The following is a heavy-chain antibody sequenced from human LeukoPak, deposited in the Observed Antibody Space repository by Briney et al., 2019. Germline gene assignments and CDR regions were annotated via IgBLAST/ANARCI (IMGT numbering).Heavy chain of an antibody. D-gene: IGHD4-23*01. CDR2: ISAYNATT. CDR3: ARARAATVVTPTY. Sequence: ASVKVSCTASGYTFTIYGISWVRQAPGQGLEWIGWISAYNATTNYAQKLQGRVTMTTDTSTSTAYMELRSPRSDNTAVYYCARARAATVVTPTYWGQGTLVTVSS. V-gene: IGHV1-18*01. J-gene: IGHJ4*02. CDR1: GYTFTIYG.